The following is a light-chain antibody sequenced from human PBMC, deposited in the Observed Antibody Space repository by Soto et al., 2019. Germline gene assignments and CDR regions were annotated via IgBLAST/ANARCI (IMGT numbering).Light chain of an antibody. CDR2: FVS. J-gene: IGKJ1*01. CDR3: MQALQTPWT. Sequence: DIVMTQSPLSLPVTPGEPASISCRSSHSLLHSNGYNNLDWYLQKPRQSPQLLIYFVSNRASGVPSRFRGSGSGTDVTLTISRVEAEDVGVYYCMQALQTPWTFGQGTKVEIK. CDR1: HSLLHSNGYNN. V-gene: IGKV2-28*01.